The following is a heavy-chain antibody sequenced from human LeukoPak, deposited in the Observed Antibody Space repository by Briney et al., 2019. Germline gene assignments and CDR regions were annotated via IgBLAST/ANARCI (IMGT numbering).Heavy chain of an antibody. CDR3: ARVSISGSYSGYFDY. V-gene: IGHV4-61*02. Sequence: PSETLSLTCTVSGGSISSGSYYWSWIRQPAGKGLEWIGRIYTSGSTNYNPSLKSRVTISVDTSKNQFSLKLSSVTAADTAVYYCARVSISGSYSGYFDYWGQGTLVTVSS. D-gene: IGHD1-26*01. CDR1: GGSISSGSYY. CDR2: IYTSGST. J-gene: IGHJ4*02.